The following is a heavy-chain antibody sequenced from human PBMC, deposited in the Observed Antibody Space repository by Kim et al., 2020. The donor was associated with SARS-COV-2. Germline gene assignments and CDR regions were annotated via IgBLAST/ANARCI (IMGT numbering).Heavy chain of an antibody. Sequence: SETLSLTCTVSGGSISSYYWSWIRQPPGKGLEWIGYIYYSGSTNYNPSLKSRVTISVDTSKNQFSLKLSSVTAADTAVYYCARSTPYCSSTSCPPYYYYYGMDVWGQGTTVTVSS. J-gene: IGHJ6*02. D-gene: IGHD2-2*01. CDR2: IYYSGST. CDR1: GGSISSYY. CDR3: ARSTPYCSSTSCPPYYYYYGMDV. V-gene: IGHV4-59*01.